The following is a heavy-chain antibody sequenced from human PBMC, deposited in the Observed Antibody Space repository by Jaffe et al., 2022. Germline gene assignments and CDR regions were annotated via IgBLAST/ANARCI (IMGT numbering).Heavy chain of an antibody. CDR2: IYYSGST. CDR3: AEDKGYGTHPT. J-gene: IGHJ5*02. Sequence: QLQLQESGPGLVKPSETLSLTCTVSGGSISSSSCHWGWIRQPPGKGLEWIGSIYYSGSTYYNPSLKSRVTISVDTSKNQYSLKLRSVTAADTAVYYCAEDKGYGTHPTWAQGTLVTVSS. V-gene: IGHV4-39*02. CDR1: GGSISSSSCH. D-gene: IGHD3-10*01.